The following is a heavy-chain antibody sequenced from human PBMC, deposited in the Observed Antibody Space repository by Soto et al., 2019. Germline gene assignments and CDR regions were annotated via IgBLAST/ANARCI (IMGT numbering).Heavy chain of an antibody. J-gene: IGHJ6*02. CDR2: INAGNGNT. Sequence: QVQLVQSGAEEKKPGASVKVSCKASGYTFTSYAMHWVRQAPGQRLEWMGWINAGNGNTKYSQKFQGRVTITRDTSASTAYMELSSLRSEDTAVYYCARAMGVPAAMQDLYYYYGMDVWGQGTTVTVSS. V-gene: IGHV1-3*05. D-gene: IGHD2-2*01. CDR1: GYTFTSYA. CDR3: ARAMGVPAAMQDLYYYYGMDV.